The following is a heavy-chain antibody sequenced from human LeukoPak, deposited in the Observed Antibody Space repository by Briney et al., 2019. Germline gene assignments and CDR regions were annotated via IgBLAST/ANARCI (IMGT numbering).Heavy chain of an antibody. CDR1: GGSISSYY. V-gene: IGHV4-59*01. J-gene: IGHJ3*02. Sequence: PSGTLSLTCTVSGGSISSYYWSWIRQPPGKGLEWIGYIYYSGSTNYNPSLKSRVTISVDTSKNQFSLKLSSVTAADTAVYYCARSSRRDDAFDIWGQGTMVTVSS. CDR3: ARSSRRDDAFDI. CDR2: IYYSGST.